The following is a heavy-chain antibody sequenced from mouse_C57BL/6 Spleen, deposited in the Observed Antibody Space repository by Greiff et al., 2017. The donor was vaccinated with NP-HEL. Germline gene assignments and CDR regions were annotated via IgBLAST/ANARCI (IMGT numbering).Heavy chain of an antibody. Sequence: EVKLVESGGGLVKPGGSLKLSCAASGFTFSSYAMSWVRQTPEKRLEWVATISDGGSYTYYPDNVKGRFTISRDNAKNNLYLQMSHLKSEDTAMYYCARVAMIGKRAMDYWGQGTSVTVSS. V-gene: IGHV5-4*03. CDR1: GFTFSSYA. CDR2: ISDGGSYT. J-gene: IGHJ4*01. CDR3: ARVAMIGKRAMDY. D-gene: IGHD2-1*01.